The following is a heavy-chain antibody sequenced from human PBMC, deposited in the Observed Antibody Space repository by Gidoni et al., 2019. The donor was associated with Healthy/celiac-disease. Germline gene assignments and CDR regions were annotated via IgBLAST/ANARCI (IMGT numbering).Heavy chain of an antibody. J-gene: IGHJ5*02. V-gene: IGHV4-31*03. CDR3: ARDGGSYGDYGWFDP. CDR1: GGSISRGGYY. D-gene: IGHD4-17*01. CDR2: IYYSGST. Sequence: QVQLQESGPGLVKPSQTLSLTCTFSGGSISRGGYYWSWIRQHPGKGLEWIGYIYYSGSTYYNPSLKSRVTISVDTSKNQFSLKLSSVTAADTAVYYCARDGGSYGDYGWFDPWGQGTLVTVSS.